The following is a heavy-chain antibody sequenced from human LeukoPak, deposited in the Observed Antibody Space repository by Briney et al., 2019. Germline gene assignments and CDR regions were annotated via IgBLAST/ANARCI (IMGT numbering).Heavy chain of an antibody. Sequence: SETLSLTCTVSGGSISSYYWSWTRQPPGKGLEWIGYIYYSGSTNYNPSLKSRVTISVDTSKNQFSLKLSSVTAADTAVYYCARHTVFLDAFDIWGQGTMVTVSS. V-gene: IGHV4-59*08. D-gene: IGHD2-21*01. CDR1: GGSISSYY. J-gene: IGHJ3*02. CDR2: IYYSGST. CDR3: ARHTVFLDAFDI.